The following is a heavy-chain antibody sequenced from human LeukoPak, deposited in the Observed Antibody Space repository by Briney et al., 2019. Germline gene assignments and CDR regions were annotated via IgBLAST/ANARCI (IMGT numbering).Heavy chain of an antibody. D-gene: IGHD1-26*01. CDR3: AKGDTTWELPHDD. CDR1: GASISSYY. CDR2: IYSSRS. Sequence: SETLSLTCTVSGASISSYYWSWIRQPAGKGLEWIGRIYSSRSIYNPSLKSRVTMSVDTSKNQFSLKLSSVTATDTAVYYCAKGDTTWELPHDDWGQGTLVTVSS. J-gene: IGHJ4*02. V-gene: IGHV4-4*07.